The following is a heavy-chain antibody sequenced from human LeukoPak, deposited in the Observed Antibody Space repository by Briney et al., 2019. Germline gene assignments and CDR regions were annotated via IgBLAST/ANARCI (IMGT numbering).Heavy chain of an antibody. V-gene: IGHV3-9*01. D-gene: IGHD6-13*01. CDR3: AKVPGIAAAGIPYYFDY. Sequence: GRSLRLSCAASEFTFDDYAMHWVRQAPGKGLEWVSSISWNSGSIDYADSVKGRFTISRDNAKNSLYLQMNSLRAEDTALYYCAKVPGIAAAGIPYYFDYWGQGTLVTVSS. J-gene: IGHJ4*02. CDR2: ISWNSGSI. CDR1: EFTFDDYA.